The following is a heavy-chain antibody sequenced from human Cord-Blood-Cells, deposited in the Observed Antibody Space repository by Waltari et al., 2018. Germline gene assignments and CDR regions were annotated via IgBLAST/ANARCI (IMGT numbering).Heavy chain of an antibody. Sequence: EVQLVESGGGLVQPGGSLRLSCAASGFTFSSYSMNWVRQAPGKGLEWVSYISSSMSTIYYADSVKGRFTISRDNAKNSLYLQMNSLRDEDTAVYYCARSDLDSGSYYFDYWGQGTLVTVSS. V-gene: IGHV3-48*02. CDR3: ARSDLDSGSYYFDY. D-gene: IGHD1-26*01. CDR2: ISSSMSTI. J-gene: IGHJ4*02. CDR1: GFTFSSYS.